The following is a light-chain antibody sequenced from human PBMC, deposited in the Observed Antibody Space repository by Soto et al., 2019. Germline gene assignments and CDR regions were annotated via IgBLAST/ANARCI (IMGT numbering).Light chain of an antibody. Sequence: DIQMTQSPSSLSVSVGDRVTITCQASQDISSYLSWYQQKPGTAPKLLIYAASALQSGVPSRFSGGGSGTEFTLAISSLQPDDFATYYCQQYYNYARTFGQGTKVDI. CDR1: QDISSY. J-gene: IGKJ1*01. V-gene: IGKV1-16*01. CDR3: QQYYNYART. CDR2: AAS.